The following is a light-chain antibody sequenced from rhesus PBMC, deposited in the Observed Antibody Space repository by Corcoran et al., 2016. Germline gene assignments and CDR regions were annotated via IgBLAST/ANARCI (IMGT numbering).Light chain of an antibody. J-gene: IGKJ2*01. V-gene: IGKV1-25*01. CDR1: QGISSY. Sequence: DIQMTQSPSSLSASVGDTVTITCRASQGISSYLAWYQQKTGKAPKLLIYKASTLQSGVPSRFSGSGSGTDFTLTISSLQPEDFATYYCQQHNSYPYSFGQGTKVEIK. CDR2: KAS. CDR3: QQHNSYPYS.